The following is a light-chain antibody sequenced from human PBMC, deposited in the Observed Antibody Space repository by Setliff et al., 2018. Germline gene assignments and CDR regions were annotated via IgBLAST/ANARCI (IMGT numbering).Light chain of an antibody. CDR3: SSYTRSSTYV. V-gene: IGLV2-14*03. CDR2: DVN. CDR1: SSDVGRYNY. J-gene: IGLJ1*01. Sequence: QSVLTQPASVSGSPGQSITISCTGTSSDVGRYNYVSWYQQHPAKAPKLIIYDVNKRPSGVSNRFSGSKSGITAYLAISGLQAEDEADYHCSSYTRSSTYVFGTGTKVTVL.